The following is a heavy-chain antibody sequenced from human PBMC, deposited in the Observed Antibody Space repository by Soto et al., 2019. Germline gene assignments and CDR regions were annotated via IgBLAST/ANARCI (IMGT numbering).Heavy chain of an antibody. V-gene: IGHV1-18*01. CDR1: GYTFTSYG. Sequence: QVQLVQSGAEVKKPGASVKVYCKASGYTFTSYGISWVRQTPGQGLEWMGWISAYNGNTNYAQKLQGRVTMTTDTSTRTAYMELRSLRSAATALYYCARDGGVQARFDPWGQGTLVTVAS. CDR3: ARDGGVQARFDP. D-gene: IGHD2-8*02. CDR2: ISAYNGNT. J-gene: IGHJ5*02.